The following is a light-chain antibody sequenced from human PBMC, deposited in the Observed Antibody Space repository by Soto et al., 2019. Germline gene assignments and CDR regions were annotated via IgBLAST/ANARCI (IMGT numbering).Light chain of an antibody. CDR1: QSVSNNY. Sequence: IVLQKSTGTLSLSPGERATLSCRASQSVSNNYLAWYQQKPGQAPRLLIYGASNRATGIPDRFSGSGSGTDFTLTISRLEPEDFAVYYCQQYGSSGTSGQGTKVDLK. CDR3: QQYGSSGT. V-gene: IGKV3-20*01. CDR2: GAS. J-gene: IGKJ1*01.